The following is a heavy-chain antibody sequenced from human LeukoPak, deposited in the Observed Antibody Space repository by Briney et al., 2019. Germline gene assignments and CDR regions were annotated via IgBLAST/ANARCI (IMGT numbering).Heavy chain of an antibody. D-gene: IGHD6-19*01. CDR1: GFTFSDYG. CDR2: LWYDGTSR. Sequence: PGRSLRLSCAASGFTFSDYGMHWVRQAPGKGLEWVAVLWYDGTSRYYADSVKGRFTISRDNSKNTPYLQMNSLRAEDSAVYYCARPYYSSGRYGDAFDIWGQGTMVTVSS. CDR3: ARPYYSSGRYGDAFDI. J-gene: IGHJ3*02. V-gene: IGHV3-33*01.